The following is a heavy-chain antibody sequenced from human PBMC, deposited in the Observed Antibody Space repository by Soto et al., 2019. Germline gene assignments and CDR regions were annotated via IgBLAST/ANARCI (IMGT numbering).Heavy chain of an antibody. CDR3: ARDRWGYYHGMDV. D-gene: IGHD3-16*01. V-gene: IGHV1-46*01. J-gene: IGHJ6*02. CDR2: INPSGGST. Sequence: QVQLVQSGAEVKKPGASVKVSCKASGYTFTSYYMHWVRQAPGQGLEWMGIINPSGGSTSYAQKCQGTVTMNRDTSTSTVYKELSSLRSEDTAVYYCARDRWGYYHGMDVWGQGTTVTVSS. CDR1: GYTFTSYY.